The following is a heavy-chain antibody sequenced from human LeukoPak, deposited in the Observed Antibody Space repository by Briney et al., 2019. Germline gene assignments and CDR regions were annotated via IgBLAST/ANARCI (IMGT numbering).Heavy chain of an antibody. J-gene: IGHJ4*02. CDR2: INPSGGST. CDR1: GGTFSSYA. V-gene: IGHV1-46*01. D-gene: IGHD3-22*01. Sequence: RASVKVSCKASGGTFSSYAISWVRQAPGQGLEWMGIINPSGGSTSYAQKFQGRVTMTRDTSTCTVYMELSSLRSEDTAVYYCARPHLANYYDSSGYLGGYFDYWGQGTLVTVSS. CDR3: ARPHLANYYDSSGYLGGYFDY.